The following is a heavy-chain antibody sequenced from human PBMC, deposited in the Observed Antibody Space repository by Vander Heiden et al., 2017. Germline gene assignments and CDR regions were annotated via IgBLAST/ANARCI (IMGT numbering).Heavy chain of an antibody. CDR1: GFSFSRHW. D-gene: IGHD5-12*01. J-gene: IGHJ4*02. CDR2: INFDGRSI. Sequence: EAQLVESGGGLVQPGGSLRLSCAASGFSFSRHWRHWVRQAPGKGLVWVSRINFDGRSITYADSVKGRFTISRDNAKSTLYLQMNSLRAEDTAVYYCARDGSLSGGYDFDSWGQGTLVTVSS. CDR3: ARDGSLSGGYDFDS. V-gene: IGHV3-74*01.